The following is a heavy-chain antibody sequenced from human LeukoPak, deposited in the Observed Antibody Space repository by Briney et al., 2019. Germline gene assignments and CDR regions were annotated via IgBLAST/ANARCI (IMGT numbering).Heavy chain of an antibody. Sequence: PGGSLRLSCAVSGATFSTFWMHWVRHVPGKGPVWVSRTNPDGSRIYYADSVKGRFTISRVNARDTLYVQMNSRRVEATAMYYCAFDFGGYSDTWGQGTLVTVSS. CDR3: AFDFGGYSDT. CDR1: GATFSTFW. CDR2: TNPDGSRI. D-gene: IGHD3-22*01. J-gene: IGHJ5*02. V-gene: IGHV3-74*01.